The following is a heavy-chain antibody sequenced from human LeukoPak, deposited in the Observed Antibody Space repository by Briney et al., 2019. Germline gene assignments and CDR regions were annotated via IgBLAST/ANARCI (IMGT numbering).Heavy chain of an antibody. CDR1: GFTFSSYS. J-gene: IGHJ3*02. V-gene: IGHV3-21*01. CDR2: ISSSSSYI. Sequence: GGSLRLSCAASGFTFSSYSMNWVRQAPGKGLEWVSSISSSSSYIYYADSVKGRFTISRDNAKNSLYLQMNSLRAEDTAVYYCAREKIVVVTGGLHAFDIWGQGTMVTVSS. CDR3: AREKIVVVTGGLHAFDI. D-gene: IGHD2-21*02.